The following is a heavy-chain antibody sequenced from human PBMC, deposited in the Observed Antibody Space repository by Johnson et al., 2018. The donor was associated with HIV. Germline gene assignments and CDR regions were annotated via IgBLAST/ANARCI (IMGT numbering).Heavy chain of an antibody. J-gene: IGHJ3*02. CDR2: IYSGGST. Sequence: VQLVESGGGVVQPGRSLRLSCAASGFTFSSNYMSWVRQAPGKGLEWVSVIYSGGSTYYADSVKGRFTISRDNSKNTLYLQMNRLRAEDTAVYYCARASSIAARGADAFDIWGQGTMVTVSS. V-gene: IGHV3-66*02. CDR3: ARASSIAARGADAFDI. D-gene: IGHD6-25*01. CDR1: GFTFSSNY.